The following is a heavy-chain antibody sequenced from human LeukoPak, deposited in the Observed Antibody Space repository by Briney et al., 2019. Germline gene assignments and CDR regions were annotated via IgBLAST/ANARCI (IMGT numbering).Heavy chain of an antibody. CDR1: GYTFTSYA. Sequence: ASVKVSCKASGYTFTSYAMNWVRQAPGQGLEWMGWINTNTGNPTYAQGFTGRFVFSLDTSVSTAYLQISSLKAEDTAVYYCARGAREGYYYYMDVWGKGTTVTVSS. CDR3: ARGAREGYYYYMDV. J-gene: IGHJ6*03. V-gene: IGHV7-4-1*02. CDR2: INTNTGNP. D-gene: IGHD1-26*01.